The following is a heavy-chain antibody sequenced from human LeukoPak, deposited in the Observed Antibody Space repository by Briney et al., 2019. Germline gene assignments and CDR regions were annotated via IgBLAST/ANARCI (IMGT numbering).Heavy chain of an antibody. Sequence: ASVKVSCKASGYTFTDCYMHWVRQAPGQGLEWMGWINPNSGGTSYAQKFQGRVTMTRDTSISTAYMEVSRLTSDGTAVYYCARRYYGSGNYYYFDYWGQGSLVTVSS. CDR3: ARRYYGSGNYYYFDY. V-gene: IGHV1-2*02. J-gene: IGHJ4*02. CDR2: INPNSGGT. CDR1: GYTFTDCY. D-gene: IGHD3-10*01.